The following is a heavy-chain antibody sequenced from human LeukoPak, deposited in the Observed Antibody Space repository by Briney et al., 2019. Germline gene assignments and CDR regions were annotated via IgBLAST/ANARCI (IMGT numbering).Heavy chain of an antibody. Sequence: SETLSLTCTVSGGSISSSIYYWVWIRQPPGKGLEWIGSIYYSGSTYYNPSLKSRVTISVDTSKNQFSLKLSSVTAADTAVYYCARGERSPLYCSGSSCYSDYYYYMDVWGKGTTVTISS. CDR2: IYYSGST. V-gene: IGHV4-39*01. CDR3: ARGERSPLYCSGSSCYSDYYYYMDV. D-gene: IGHD2-15*01. J-gene: IGHJ6*03. CDR1: GGSISSSIYY.